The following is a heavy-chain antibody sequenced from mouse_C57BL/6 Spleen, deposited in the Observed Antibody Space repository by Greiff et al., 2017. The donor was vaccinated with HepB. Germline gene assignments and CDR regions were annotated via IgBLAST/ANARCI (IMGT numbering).Heavy chain of an antibody. CDR1: GYSFTGYY. D-gene: IGHD1-2*01. Sequence: VQLQQSGPELVKPGASVKISCKASGYSFTGYYMNWVKQSPEKSLEWIGEINPSTGGTTYNQKFKAKATLTVDKSSSTAYMQLKSLTSEDSAVYYCARWTAGDYAFDYWGQGTTLTVSS. CDR3: ARWTAGDYAFDY. CDR2: INPSTGGT. V-gene: IGHV1-42*01. J-gene: IGHJ2*01.